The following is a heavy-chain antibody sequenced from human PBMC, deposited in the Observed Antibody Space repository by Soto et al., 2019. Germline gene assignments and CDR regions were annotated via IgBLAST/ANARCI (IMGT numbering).Heavy chain of an antibody. J-gene: IGHJ4*02. CDR2: IKSKTDGGTT. CDR1: EFTFTYAW. CDR3: TSLYYGH. Sequence: EVQLVESGGDLVKPGGSLRLSCAASEFTFTYAWMSWVRQAPGKGLEWVGRIKSKTDGGTTDYAAPVKGRFTISRDESQNTQYLQMNSLKTEDTAVYYCTSLYYGHWGQGTLVTVSS. V-gene: IGHV3-15*01. D-gene: IGHD3-16*02.